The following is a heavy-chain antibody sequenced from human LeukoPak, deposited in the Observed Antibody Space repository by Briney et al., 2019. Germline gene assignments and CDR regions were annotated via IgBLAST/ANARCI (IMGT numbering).Heavy chain of an antibody. V-gene: IGHV4-39*01. J-gene: IGHJ4*02. CDR2: ISYSGRT. CDR3: ARGSGAFDY. Sequence: PSETLSLTCTVSGGSMSSSSYYWVWFRQPPGKGLEWIGSISYSGRTYYNPSLKSRVTISVDTSKKQFSLRLSSVTAADTAVYYCARGSGAFDYWGQGTLVTVSS. CDR1: GGSMSSSSYY. D-gene: IGHD4/OR15-4a*01.